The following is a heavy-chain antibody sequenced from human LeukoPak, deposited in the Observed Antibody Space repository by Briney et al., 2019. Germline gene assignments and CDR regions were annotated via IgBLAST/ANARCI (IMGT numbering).Heavy chain of an antibody. V-gene: IGHV1-18*04. CDR2: ISAYNGNT. Sequence: GASVKVSCKASGYTFTSYGISWVRQAPGQGLEWMGWISAYNGNTNYAQKLQGRVTMTTDTSTSTAYMELRSLRSDDTAVYYCARGYCSGGSCYGSFDPWGQGTLVTVSS. CDR1: GYTFTSYG. CDR3: ARGYCSGGSCYGSFDP. D-gene: IGHD2-15*01. J-gene: IGHJ5*02.